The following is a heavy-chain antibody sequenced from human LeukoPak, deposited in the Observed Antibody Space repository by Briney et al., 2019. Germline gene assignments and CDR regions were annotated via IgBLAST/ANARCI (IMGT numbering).Heavy chain of an antibody. V-gene: IGHV1-18*01. J-gene: IGHJ4*02. CDR1: GYPFSNFA. Sequence: ASVKVSCKASGYPFSNFAISWVRQAPGQRLEWMGWISDSNGNLNYAQRLQGRVTITTDTSTSTAYMELRSLRSDDTAVYYCASWLGATGRRGASDWGQGTLVTVSS. D-gene: IGHD3-10*01. CDR3: ASWLGATGRRGASD. CDR2: ISDSNGNL.